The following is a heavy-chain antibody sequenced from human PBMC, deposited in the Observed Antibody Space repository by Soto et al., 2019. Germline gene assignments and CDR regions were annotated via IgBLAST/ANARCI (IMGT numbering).Heavy chain of an antibody. V-gene: IGHV1-3*01. Sequence: ASVKVSCKASGYTFTTYAMHWVRQAPGQRLEWMGWINAGNGNTKYSQKFQGRVTITRDTSATTAYMELSRLRSDDTALYYCARDEAAVNYYYGMDVWGQGTTVTVSS. CDR2: INAGNGNT. CDR1: GYTFTTYA. D-gene: IGHD6-13*01. J-gene: IGHJ6*02. CDR3: ARDEAAVNYYYGMDV.